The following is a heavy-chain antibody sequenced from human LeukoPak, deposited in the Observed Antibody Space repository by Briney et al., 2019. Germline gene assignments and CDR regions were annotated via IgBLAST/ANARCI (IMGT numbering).Heavy chain of an antibody. Sequence: SETLSLTCTVSGGSISSYYWSWIRQPPGKGLEWIGYIYYSGSTNYNPSLKSRVTISVDTSKSQFSLKLSSVTAADTAVYYCARQLDYYEEFDAFDIWGQGTMVTVPS. D-gene: IGHD3-22*01. J-gene: IGHJ3*02. CDR1: GGSISSYY. CDR3: ARQLDYYEEFDAFDI. CDR2: IYYSGST. V-gene: IGHV4-59*08.